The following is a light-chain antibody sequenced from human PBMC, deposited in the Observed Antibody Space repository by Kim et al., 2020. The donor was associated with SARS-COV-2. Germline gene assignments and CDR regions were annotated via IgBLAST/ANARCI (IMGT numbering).Light chain of an antibody. Sequence: QMTQSPSTLSAFVGDSVIMTCRASENITNWLAWYQHKPGKAPKILVYQASVLYSGVPSRFSGSGSGTDFTLTISSLQPEDFATYYCQQSYSTPLTFGGGTKVDIK. CDR2: QAS. V-gene: IGKV1-5*03. CDR1: ENITNW. CDR3: QQSYSTPLT. J-gene: IGKJ4*01.